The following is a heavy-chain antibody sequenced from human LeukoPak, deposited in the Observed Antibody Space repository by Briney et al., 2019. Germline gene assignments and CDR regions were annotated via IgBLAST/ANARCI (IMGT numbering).Heavy chain of an antibody. Sequence: GGSLRLSCAASGFTFSNYAMHWVRQAPGKGLEWVAVISYDGSNKYYADSVKGRFTISRDNSKNTLYLQMNSLRAEDTAVYYCAREPYSSGWYFSYYFDYWGQGTLVTVSS. V-gene: IGHV3-30-3*01. CDR3: AREPYSSGWYFSYYFDY. CDR2: ISYDGSNK. D-gene: IGHD6-19*01. CDR1: GFTFSNYA. J-gene: IGHJ4*02.